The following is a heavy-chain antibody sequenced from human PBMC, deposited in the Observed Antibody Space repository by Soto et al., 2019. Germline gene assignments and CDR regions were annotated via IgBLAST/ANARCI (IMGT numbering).Heavy chain of an antibody. CDR3: ARVRDATNYIDY. V-gene: IGHV3-53*01. D-gene: IGHD2-2*01. CDR2: LYSVGET. CDR1: GGSVNFNY. Sequence: EVVLVQSGGGLIHPGGSLRLSCAVSGGSVNFNYMSWVCQSPGRGLEWVAFLYSVGETYYGDAVKGRFTISRDDVKNTLYLQMNNLKAEDSALYYCARVRDATNYIDYWGQGTLVTVSS. J-gene: IGHJ4*02.